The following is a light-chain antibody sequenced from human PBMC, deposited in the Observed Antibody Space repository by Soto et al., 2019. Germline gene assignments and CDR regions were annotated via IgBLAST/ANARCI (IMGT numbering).Light chain of an antibody. CDR3: HQSYSFPRT. V-gene: IGKV1-39*01. CDR2: STS. CDR1: QSIANY. J-gene: IGKJ1*01. Sequence: DIQMTQSPSSLSASVGDRVTITCRASQSIANYLYWYQQQPGKAPKLLIYSTSTLQTEVPSRFSGSGSGTEFTLTINSLQPEDFGTYYCHQSYSFPRTFGQGTKVDIK.